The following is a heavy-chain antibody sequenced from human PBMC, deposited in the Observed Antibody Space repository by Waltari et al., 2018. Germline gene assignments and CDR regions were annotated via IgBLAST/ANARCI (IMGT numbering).Heavy chain of an antibody. D-gene: IGHD2-2*01. CDR3: ARLFYCSSTGCWRSSAFDV. CDR1: GYSFTSYW. V-gene: IGHV5-51*01. Sequence: EVQLVQSRAEVKKPGESLQISCKASGYSFTSYWIGWVRQMPGKGLEWMGIIYPGDSDTTYSPSFQGQVTISADKSISTAYLQLSSLKASDTAMYYCARLFYCSSTGCWRSSAFDVWGQGTLVTVS. CDR2: IYPGDSDT. J-gene: IGHJ3*01.